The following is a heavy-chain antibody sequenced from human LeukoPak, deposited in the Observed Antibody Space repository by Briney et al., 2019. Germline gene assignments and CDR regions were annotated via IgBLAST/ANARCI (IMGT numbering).Heavy chain of an antibody. D-gene: IGHD2-15*01. CDR3: ARQISRHCSGGSCYSGWEFYFDY. CDR2: ISSSGSSI. V-gene: IGHV3-48*03. J-gene: IGHJ4*02. Sequence: GGSLRLSCAASGFTFSSYEMNWVRQAPGKGLEWVSYISSSGSSIHYADSVKGRFTISRDNAKNSLYLQMNSLRAEDTAVYHCARQISRHCSGGSCYSGWEFYFDYWGQGTPVTVSS. CDR1: GFTFSSYE.